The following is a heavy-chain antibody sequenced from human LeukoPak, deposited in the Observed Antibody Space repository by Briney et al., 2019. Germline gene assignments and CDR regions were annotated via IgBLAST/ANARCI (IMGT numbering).Heavy chain of an antibody. CDR1: GYSISSGYY. D-gene: IGHD1-26*01. CDR2: IYYSGST. Sequence: TSETLSLTCTVSGYSISSGYYGGWIRQPPGKGLEWIGSIYYSGSTYYNPSLKSRVTISVDTSKNEFSLKLSSVTVADTAVYYCARDTVGATFPGAFDIWGQGTMVTVSS. V-gene: IGHV4-38-2*02. J-gene: IGHJ3*02. CDR3: ARDTVGATFPGAFDI.